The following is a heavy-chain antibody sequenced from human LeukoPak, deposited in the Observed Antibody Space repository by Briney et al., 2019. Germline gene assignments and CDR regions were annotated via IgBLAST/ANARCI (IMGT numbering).Heavy chain of an antibody. D-gene: IGHD4-17*01. V-gene: IGHV4-39*07. J-gene: IGHJ5*02. Sequence: SETLSLTCTVSGGSISSSSYYWGWIRQPPGKGLEWLGSIYYSGSTHYNPSLKSRVTISVDTSKNQFSLKVSSVTAADTAVYYCARGGDYGDYLWFDPWGQGTLVTVSS. CDR3: ARGGDYGDYLWFDP. CDR1: GGSISSSSYY. CDR2: IYYSGST.